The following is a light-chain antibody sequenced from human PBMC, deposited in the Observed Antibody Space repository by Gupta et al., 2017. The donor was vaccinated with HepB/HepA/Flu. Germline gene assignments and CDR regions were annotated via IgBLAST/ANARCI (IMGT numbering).Light chain of an antibody. CDR2: GAS. CDR1: QSVSSSY. J-gene: IGKJ2*01. CDR3: QQYGSSPMYT. Sequence: EIVLTQSPGTVSLSPGERATLSCRASQSVSSSYLAWYQQKPGQAPRLLIYGASSRATGISDRFSGSGSGTDFTRTISRLEPEDFAVYYCQQYGSSPMYTFGQGTKLEIK. V-gene: IGKV3-20*01.